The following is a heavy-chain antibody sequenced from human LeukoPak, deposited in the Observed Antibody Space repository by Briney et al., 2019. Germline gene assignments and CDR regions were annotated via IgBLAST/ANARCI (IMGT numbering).Heavy chain of an antibody. CDR3: AKGRFSYYDSNGYRFDY. Sequence: GGSLRLSCAASGFTFSSYEMNWVRQAPGKGLEWVSYISSSSSTIYYAVSVKGRFTISRDNAKNSLYLQMNSLRAEDMALYYCAKGRFSYYDSNGYRFDYWGQGTLVTVSS. D-gene: IGHD3-22*01. J-gene: IGHJ4*02. CDR2: ISSSSSTI. V-gene: IGHV3-48*01. CDR1: GFTFSSYE.